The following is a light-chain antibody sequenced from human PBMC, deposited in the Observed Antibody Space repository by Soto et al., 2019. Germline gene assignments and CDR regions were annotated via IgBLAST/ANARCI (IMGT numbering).Light chain of an antibody. CDR2: DAS. CDR3: QQRSNWPPWT. J-gene: IGKJ1*01. Sequence: IVFTQSPATLSLSPGARATLSCRASQSVSSYLAWYQQKPGQPPRLLIFDASNRATGIPARFSGSGSGTDFTLTISSIEPEDFSVYYCQQRSNWPPWTFGQGTKVDIK. V-gene: IGKV3-11*01. CDR1: QSVSSY.